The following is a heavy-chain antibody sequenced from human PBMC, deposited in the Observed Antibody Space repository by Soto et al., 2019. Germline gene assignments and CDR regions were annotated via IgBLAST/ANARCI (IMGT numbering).Heavy chain of an antibody. V-gene: IGHV2-5*02. CDR1: GFSLSTSGVG. J-gene: IGHJ4*02. D-gene: IGHD2-21*02. CDR3: AHRRRHCGGDCYSNFDY. Sequence: QITLKESGPTLVKPTQTLTLTCTFSGFSLSTSGVGVGWIRQPPGKALEWLALIYWDDDKRYSPSLKSRLTITKDTSKNQVVLTMTNMDPVDTATYYCAHRRRHCGGDCYSNFDYWGQGTLVTVSS. CDR2: IYWDDDK.